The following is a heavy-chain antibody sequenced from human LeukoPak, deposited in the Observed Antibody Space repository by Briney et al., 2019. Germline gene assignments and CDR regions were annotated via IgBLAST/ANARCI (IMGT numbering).Heavy chain of an antibody. CDR3: ARGKGDGYNYDFDY. D-gene: IGHD5-24*01. Sequence: ASVKVSCKASGHTFISYGISWVRQAPGQGLEWMGWIRTFNGNANYAQKLQGRVTMTTDTSTSTVHMEVRSLRSDDTAVYYCARGKGDGYNYDFDYWGQGTLVTVSS. V-gene: IGHV1-18*01. J-gene: IGHJ4*02. CDR1: GHTFISYG. CDR2: IRTFNGNA.